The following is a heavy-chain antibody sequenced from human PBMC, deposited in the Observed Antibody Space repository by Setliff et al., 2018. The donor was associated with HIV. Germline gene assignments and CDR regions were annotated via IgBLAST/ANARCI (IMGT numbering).Heavy chain of an antibody. D-gene: IGHD1-7*01. V-gene: IGHV1-18*01. CDR1: GYTFTSYG. CDR2: ISAYNGNT. CDR3: ARVWDWNYDLGY. J-gene: IGHJ4*02. Sequence: ASVKVSWKASGYTFTSYGISWVRQAPGQGLEWMGWISAYNGNTNYAQKFRGRVTMTRDTSTSTAYMELRSLKSDDTAVYYCARVWDWNYDLGYWGQGTQVTVSS.